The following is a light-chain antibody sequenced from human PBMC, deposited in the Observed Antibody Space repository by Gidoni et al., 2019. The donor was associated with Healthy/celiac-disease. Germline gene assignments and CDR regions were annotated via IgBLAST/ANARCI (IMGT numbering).Light chain of an antibody. CDR3: QQYNNWPPTT. J-gene: IGKJ2*01. V-gene: IGKV3-15*01. CDR2: GAS. Sequence: EIVITQSPATLSVSPGERATLSCRASQSVSSNLAWYQQKPGQAPRLLIYGASTRATGIPARFSGSGSGTEFTLTISSLQSEDFAVDYCQQYNNWPPTTFXXXTKLEIK. CDR1: QSVSSN.